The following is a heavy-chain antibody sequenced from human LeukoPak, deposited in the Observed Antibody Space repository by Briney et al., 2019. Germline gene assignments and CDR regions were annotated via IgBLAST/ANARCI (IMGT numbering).Heavy chain of an antibody. J-gene: IGHJ3*02. CDR2: IYPDDSET. CDR3: ARQAYGSHFDAFDI. V-gene: IGHV5-51*01. D-gene: IGHD3-22*01. Sequence: SGESLKISCEGSGYSFTTYWIAWVRQMPGKGLEWMGIIYPDDSETNYSPSFQGQVSMSVDKSITTAYLQWSSLKASDTAIYYCARQAYGSHFDAFDIWGQGTMVTVSS. CDR1: GYSFTTYW.